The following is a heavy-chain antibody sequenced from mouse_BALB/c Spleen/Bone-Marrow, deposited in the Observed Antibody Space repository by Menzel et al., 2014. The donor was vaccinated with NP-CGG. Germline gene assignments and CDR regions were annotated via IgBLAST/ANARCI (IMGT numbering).Heavy chain of an antibody. V-gene: IGHV1S56*01. CDR3: ARGLLRYFDV. CDR1: GYTFTSYD. CDR2: IYPGDGST. Sequence: SGPELVKPGDLVKIPCKASGYTFTSYDINWVKQRPGQGLEWIGWIYPGDGSTKYNEKFKGKATLTADKSSSTSYMQLSSLTSENSAVYFCARGLLRYFDVWGSGITVIVSA. J-gene: IGHJ1*01. D-gene: IGHD2-3*01.